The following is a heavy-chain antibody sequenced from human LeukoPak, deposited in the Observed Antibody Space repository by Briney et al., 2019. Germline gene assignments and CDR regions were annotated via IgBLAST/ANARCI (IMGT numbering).Heavy chain of an antibody. Sequence: PGGSLRLSCAASGFTFNTHAISWVRQAPGKGLEWVAAVSDTGDLRYSANSVKGRFAISRDNSKNTLYLQMNSLRAEDTAVYYCAKENYDILTGYPIDYWGQGTLVTVSS. CDR1: GFTFNTHA. V-gene: IGHV3-23*01. J-gene: IGHJ4*02. D-gene: IGHD3-9*01. CDR3: AKENYDILTGYPIDY. CDR2: VSDTGDLR.